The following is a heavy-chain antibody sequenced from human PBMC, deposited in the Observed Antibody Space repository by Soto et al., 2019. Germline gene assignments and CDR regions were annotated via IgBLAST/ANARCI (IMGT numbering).Heavy chain of an antibody. CDR1: GFTFNTYG. CDR2: ISYDGSDK. CDR3: AKSPNFYCSSPNCYKYYFDY. D-gene: IGHD2-2*02. V-gene: IGHV3-30*18. J-gene: IGHJ4*02. Sequence: QDHLVESGGGVVQPGTSLRLSCAASGFTFNTYGMHWGRQAPGKGLEWVAVISYDGSDKFYADSVKGRFTISRDNSKNTLYLQMSSLRPEDTAIYYCAKSPNFYCSSPNCYKYYFDYWGQGTLVTVSS.